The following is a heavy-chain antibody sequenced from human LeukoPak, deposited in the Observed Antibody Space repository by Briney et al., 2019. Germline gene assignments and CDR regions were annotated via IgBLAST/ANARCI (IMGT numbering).Heavy chain of an antibody. Sequence: PPETLSLTCTGYGFSISSILYYWGGIRQPPGKGLEWIGSIHYGGSTYYNPSLKSRVTISVHTSKNQFSLKLSSVTAADTTVYYSARESRAWDSTVVMPYYFDYWDEAALVTVSS. J-gene: IGHJ4*02. CDR1: GFSISSILYY. CDR3: ARESRAWDSTVVMPYYFDY. CDR2: IHYGGST. V-gene: IGHV4-39*02. D-gene: IGHD6-13*01.